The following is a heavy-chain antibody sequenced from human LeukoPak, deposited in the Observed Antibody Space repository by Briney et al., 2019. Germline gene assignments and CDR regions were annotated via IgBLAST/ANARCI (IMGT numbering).Heavy chain of an antibody. CDR3: ARETSDWGSRYYYYMDV. Sequence: SETLSLTCTVSGGSISSYYWSWIRQPAGKGLEWIGRIYTSGSTNYNPSLKSRVTMSVDASKNQFSPKQSSVTAADTAVYYCARETSDWGSRYYYYMDVWGKGTTVTVSS. J-gene: IGHJ6*03. V-gene: IGHV4-4*07. CDR1: GGSISSYY. D-gene: IGHD7-27*01. CDR2: IYTSGST.